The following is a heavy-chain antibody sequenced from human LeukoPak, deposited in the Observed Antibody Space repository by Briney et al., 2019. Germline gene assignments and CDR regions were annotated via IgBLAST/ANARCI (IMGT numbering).Heavy chain of an antibody. D-gene: IGHD3-10*01. CDR1: GGSISSSNW. CDR3: ARVTSDYYGSGSYSWAFDY. V-gene: IGHV4-4*02. CDR2: IYHSGST. Sequence: PSETLSLTCAVSGGSISSSNWWSWVRQPPGKGLEWIGEIYHSGSTNYNPPLKSRVTISVDKSKNQFSLKLSSVTAADTAVYYCARVTSDYYGSGSYSWAFDYWGQGTLVTVSS. J-gene: IGHJ4*02.